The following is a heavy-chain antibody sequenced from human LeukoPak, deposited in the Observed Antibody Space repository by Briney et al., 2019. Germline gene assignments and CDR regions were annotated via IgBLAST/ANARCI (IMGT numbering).Heavy chain of an antibody. Sequence: SETLSLTCTVSGGSISSGGYFWNWIRQLPGKGLEWIGYIYSSGSTYNPSLKSRVIISLDTSKNQFSLKLNSVTAADTAVYYCARGGKKTAMVTSWGQGTLVTVPS. J-gene: IGHJ4*02. CDR1: GGSISSGGYF. V-gene: IGHV4-31*03. CDR2: IYSSGST. CDR3: ARGGKKTAMVTS. D-gene: IGHD5-18*01.